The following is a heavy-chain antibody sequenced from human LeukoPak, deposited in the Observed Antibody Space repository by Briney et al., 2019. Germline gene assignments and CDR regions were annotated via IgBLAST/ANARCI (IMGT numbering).Heavy chain of an antibody. J-gene: IGHJ4*02. CDR3: ARRFSGYTNGIDY. CDR1: GFTFSSYN. V-gene: IGHV4-39*01. D-gene: IGHD3-22*01. Sequence: GSLRLSCAASGFTFSSYNMNWVRQAPGKGLEWIGSIYYSGSTYYNPSLKSRVTISVDTSKNQFSLKLSSVTAADTAAYYCARRFSGYTNGIDYWGQGTLVTVSS. CDR2: IYYSGST.